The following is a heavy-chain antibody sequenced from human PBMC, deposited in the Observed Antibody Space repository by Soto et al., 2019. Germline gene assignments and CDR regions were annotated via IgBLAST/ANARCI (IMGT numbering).Heavy chain of an antibody. CDR2: IRSKAYGGTT. CDR3: TRVVATDDYYYYYMDV. J-gene: IGHJ6*03. Sequence: PGGSLILSCTASGFTFGDYAMSWFRQAPGKGLEWVGFIRSKAYGGTTEYAASVKGGFTISRDDSKSIAYLQMNSLKTEDTAVYYCTRVVATDDYYYYYMDVWGKGTTVTVSS. D-gene: IGHD5-12*01. V-gene: IGHV3-49*03. CDR1: GFTFGDYA.